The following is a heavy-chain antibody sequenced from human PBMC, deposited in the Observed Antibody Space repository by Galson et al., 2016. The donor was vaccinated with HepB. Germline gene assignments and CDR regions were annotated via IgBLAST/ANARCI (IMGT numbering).Heavy chain of an antibody. CDR3: ARGTVRGVVRGGMDV. J-gene: IGHJ6*02. V-gene: IGHV4-61*03. D-gene: IGHD3-10*01. CDR2: IYYTGTT. CDR1: GGSVNSGTHY. Sequence: SETLSLTCIVSGGSVNSGTHYWTWIRQSPGKGLECVGYIYYTGTTKNNPSLKSRVTISVDASRNHISLNLTSVTAADTAIYYCARGTVRGVVRGGMDVWGQGPRSSSL.